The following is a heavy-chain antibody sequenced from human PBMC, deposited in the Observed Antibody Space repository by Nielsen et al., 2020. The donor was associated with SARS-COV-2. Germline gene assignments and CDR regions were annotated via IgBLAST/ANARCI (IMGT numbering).Heavy chain of an antibody. V-gene: IGHV3-74*01. CDR3: VRVRDDGYYYDTGPFDY. D-gene: IGHD3-22*01. CDR1: GFILSNHW. Sequence: GGSLRLSCAASGFILSNHWMHWVRQAPGKGLVWVSYINNDGSSATYADSVKGRFTISRDNAKNTLYLQMNSLRAEDTAVYYCVRVRDDGYYYDTGPFDYWGQGTLVTVSS. CDR2: INNDGSSA. J-gene: IGHJ4*02.